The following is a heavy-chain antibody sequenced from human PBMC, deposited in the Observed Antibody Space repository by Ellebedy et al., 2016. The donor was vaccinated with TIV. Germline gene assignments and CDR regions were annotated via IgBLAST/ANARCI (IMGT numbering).Heavy chain of an antibody. J-gene: IGHJ4*02. V-gene: IGHV7-4-1*02. CDR3: ARGPTGALDY. D-gene: IGHD7-27*01. CDR2: IHTNTGNP. CDR1: GYTFTSFG. Sequence: AASVKVSCKASGYTFTSFGINWVRQAPGQGLEWMGWIHTNTGNPTYVQGFTGRFVFSLYTSVSTAYLQISSLEAEDSAVYYCARGPTGALDYWGQGTLVTVSS.